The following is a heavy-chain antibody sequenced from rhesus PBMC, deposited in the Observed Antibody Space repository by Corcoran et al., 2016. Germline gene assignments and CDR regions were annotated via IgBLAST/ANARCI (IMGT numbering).Heavy chain of an antibody. Sequence: QVQLQESGPGLVKPSETLSLTCAVSGGSISGYFWNWIRQSPGKGLEWIGYIGSSSGTTEYNPSIKSRVTLSTDTCKNLCSLRLNSVTAADTAVYYCARKLEDCRGHGCYGLVFVDWGQGVRVTVSA. CDR1: GGSISGYF. CDR3: ARKLEDCRGHGCYGLVFVD. D-gene: IGHD2-33*01. CDR2: IGSSSGTT. V-gene: IGHV4-165*02. J-gene: IGHJ4*01.